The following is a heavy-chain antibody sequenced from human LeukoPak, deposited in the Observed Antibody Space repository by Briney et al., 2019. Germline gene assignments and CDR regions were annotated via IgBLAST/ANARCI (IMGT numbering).Heavy chain of an antibody. D-gene: IGHD6-19*01. CDR2: IKQDGSEK. CDR3: ARASYSSGWGFDY. Sequence: GGSLRLSCAASGFTFSSYWMSWVRQAPGKGLEWVANIKQDGSEKYYVDSVKGRFTIFRDNAKNSLYLQMNSLRAEDTAVYYCARASYSSGWGFDYWGQGTLVTVSS. V-gene: IGHV3-7*03. J-gene: IGHJ4*02. CDR1: GFTFSSYW.